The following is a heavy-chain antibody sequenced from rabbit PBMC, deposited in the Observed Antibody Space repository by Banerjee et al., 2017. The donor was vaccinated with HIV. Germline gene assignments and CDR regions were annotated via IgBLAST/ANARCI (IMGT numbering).Heavy chain of an antibody. CDR2: INTGSGST. Sequence: QSLEESGGDLVKPEGSLTLTCTASGFSFSSSYYMCWVRQAPGKGLEWIGYINTGSGSTWYASWAKGRFTISKTSSTTVTLQMTSLTAADTATYFCARGLYGMDLWGQGTLVTVS. V-gene: IGHV1S40*01. J-gene: IGHJ6*01. CDR3: ARGLYGMDL. CDR1: GFSFSSSYY.